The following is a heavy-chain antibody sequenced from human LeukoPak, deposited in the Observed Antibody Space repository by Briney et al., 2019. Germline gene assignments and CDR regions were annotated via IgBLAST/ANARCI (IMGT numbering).Heavy chain of an antibody. CDR1: GFTVANNY. CDR3: AKWGGITMVRGVYGMDV. J-gene: IGHJ6*02. D-gene: IGHD3-10*01. Sequence: PGGSLRLSCAASGFTVANNYMTWVRQAPGKGLEWVPAISGSGGSTYYADSVKGRFTISRDNSKNTLYLQMNSLRAEDTAVYYCAKWGGITMVRGVYGMDVWGQGTTVTVSS. V-gene: IGHV3-23*01. CDR2: ISGSGGST.